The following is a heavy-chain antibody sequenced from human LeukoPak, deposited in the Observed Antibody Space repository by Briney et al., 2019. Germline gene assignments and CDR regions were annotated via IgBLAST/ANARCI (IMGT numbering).Heavy chain of an antibody. CDR3: ARNGGNSDFDY. CDR1: GGSISSSSGNC. Sequence: SETLSLTCAVSGGSISSSSGNCWAWVRQPPGKGLEWIGEIYHSGSTNYNPSLKSRVTMLLDKSKNQFSLKLSSVTAADTAVYYCARNGGNSDFDYWGQGTLVTVSS. D-gene: IGHD4-23*01. V-gene: IGHV4-4*02. CDR2: IYHSGST. J-gene: IGHJ4*02.